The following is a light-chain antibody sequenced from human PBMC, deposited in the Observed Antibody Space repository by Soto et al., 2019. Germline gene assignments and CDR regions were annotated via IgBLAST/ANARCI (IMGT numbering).Light chain of an antibody. CDR3: SSYTSISTYV. CDR2: DVT. V-gene: IGLV2-14*01. Sequence: QSALTQPASVSGSPGQSITISCTGTSSDVGGYNFVSWYQQHPDKAPKLMIYDVTNRPSGVSNRFSGSKSGNTASLTISGLQAEDEADYYCSSYTSISTYVFGTGTXVPVL. J-gene: IGLJ1*01. CDR1: SSDVGGYNF.